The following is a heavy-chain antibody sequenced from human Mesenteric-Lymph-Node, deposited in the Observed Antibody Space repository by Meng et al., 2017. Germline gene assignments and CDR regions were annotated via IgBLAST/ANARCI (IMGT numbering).Heavy chain of an antibody. CDR3: ARTIRDAGGRFDY. CDR2: IIPIFGTA. CDR1: GGTFSSYA. D-gene: IGHD3-16*01. V-gene: IGHV1-69*01. Sequence: QGQLVHSGAEGKKPGSSVKVSCKASGGTFSSYAISWVRQAPGQGLEWMGGIIPIFGTANYAQKFQGRVTITADESTSTAYMELSSLRSEDTAVYYCARTIRDAGGRFDYWGQGTLVTVSS. J-gene: IGHJ4*02.